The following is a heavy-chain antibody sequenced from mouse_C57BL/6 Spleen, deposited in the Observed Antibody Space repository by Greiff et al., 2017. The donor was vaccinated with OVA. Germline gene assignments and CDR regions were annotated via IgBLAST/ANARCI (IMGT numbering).Heavy chain of an antibody. CDR3: ARHGYYGSSGDAMDY. Sequence: EVKLVESGGGLVQPGESLKLSCESNEYEFPSHDMSWVRKTPEKRLELVAAITSDGGSTYYPDTMERRFIISRDNTKKTLYLQMSSLRSEDTALYYCARHGYYGSSGDAMDYWGQGTSVTVSS. J-gene: IGHJ4*01. CDR1: EYEFPSHD. D-gene: IGHD1-1*01. CDR2: ITSDGGST. V-gene: IGHV5-2*01.